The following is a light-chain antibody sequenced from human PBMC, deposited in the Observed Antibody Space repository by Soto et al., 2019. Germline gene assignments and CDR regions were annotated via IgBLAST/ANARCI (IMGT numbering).Light chain of an antibody. CDR3: QQYGSAET. CDR2: GAS. J-gene: IGKJ1*01. Sequence: DIVLPESPGTLSLSPGACSPLSGRASQSVSSSYLAWYQQKPGQPPRLLIYGASSRATGTPDRFSGSGSGTFSTLTISRLEPEYFALYYCQQYGSAETFGQGTKVDIK. CDR1: QSVSSSY. V-gene: IGKV3-20*01.